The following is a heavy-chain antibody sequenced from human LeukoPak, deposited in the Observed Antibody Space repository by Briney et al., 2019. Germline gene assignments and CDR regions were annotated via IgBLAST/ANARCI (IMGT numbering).Heavy chain of an antibody. Sequence: PGRSLRLSCAASGFTFDDYAMFWVRQASGKGLEWVSGISWDSRNIGYAASVKGRFTTSRDNGKNSLYLQMNSLRPDDTALYYCARGNRDTSGFYFYYGMDVWGPGSTVTVSS. CDR3: ARGNRDTSGFYFYYGMDV. J-gene: IGHJ6*02. D-gene: IGHD6-19*01. CDR1: GFTFDDYA. V-gene: IGHV3-9*01. CDR2: ISWDSRNI.